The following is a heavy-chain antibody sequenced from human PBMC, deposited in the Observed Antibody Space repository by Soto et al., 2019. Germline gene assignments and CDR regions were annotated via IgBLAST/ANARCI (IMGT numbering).Heavy chain of an antibody. CDR2: IKQDGSEK. Sequence: VGSLRLSCAASGFTFSSYWMSWVRQAPGKGLEWVANIKQDGSEKYYVDSVKGRFTISRDNAKNSLYLLVNSLRAEDTAVYYCARDPYGDYYFDFWGQGTLVTVSS. CDR1: GFTFSSYW. J-gene: IGHJ4*02. D-gene: IGHD4-17*01. V-gene: IGHV3-7*01. CDR3: ARDPYGDYYFDF.